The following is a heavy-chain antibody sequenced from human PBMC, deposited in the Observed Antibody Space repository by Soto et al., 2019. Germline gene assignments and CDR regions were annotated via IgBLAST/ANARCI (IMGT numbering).Heavy chain of an antibody. D-gene: IGHD5-18*01. Sequence: GESLKISCKGSGYSFTSYWISWVRQMPGKGLEWMGRIDPSDSYTNYSPSFQGHVTISADKSVSTAYLQWSSLKASDTAMYYCARQKHNVDTVDFDHWGQGTLVTVSS. CDR3: ARQKHNVDTVDFDH. CDR2: IDPSDSYT. CDR1: GYSFTSYW. J-gene: IGHJ1*01. V-gene: IGHV5-10-1*01.